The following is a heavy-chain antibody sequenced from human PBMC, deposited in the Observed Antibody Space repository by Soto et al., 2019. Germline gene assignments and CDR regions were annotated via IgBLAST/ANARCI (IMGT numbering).Heavy chain of an antibody. CDR2: ISHDGNNR. D-gene: IGHD1-26*01. Sequence: QVQLVESGGGVVQPGRALRLSCAASGFTFSRYGMHWVRQAPGKGLEWVARISHDGNNRFYADTVKGRFTISRDKSKDTLYLQVTSMRPEDTAVFHCAKEEYRGSSFDPWGKGALVTVTS. J-gene: IGHJ5*02. V-gene: IGHV3-30*18. CDR3: AKEEYRGSSFDP. CDR1: GFTFSRYG.